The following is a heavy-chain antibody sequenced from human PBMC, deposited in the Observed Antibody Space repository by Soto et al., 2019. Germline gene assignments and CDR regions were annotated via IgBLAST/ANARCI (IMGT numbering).Heavy chain of an antibody. J-gene: IGHJ3*02. Sequence: ASVKVSCKASGYTFTGYYMHWVRQAPGQGLEWMGWINPNSGGTNYAKKFQGWGTMTRDTSISTAYMELSRLRSDDTTVYYCARDKGKVGYCSGGSCYLGAFDIWGQGTMVTVSS. CDR2: INPNSGGT. CDR3: ARDKGKVGYCSGGSCYLGAFDI. D-gene: IGHD2-15*01. V-gene: IGHV1-2*04. CDR1: GYTFTGYY.